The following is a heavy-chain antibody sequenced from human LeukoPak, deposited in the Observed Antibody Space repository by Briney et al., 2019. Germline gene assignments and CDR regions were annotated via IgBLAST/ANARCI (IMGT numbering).Heavy chain of an antibody. CDR2: INPNSGGT. CDR3: ATEVVTAIYYYFDY. Sequence: ASVKVSCEASGYTFTGYYMHWVRQAPGQGLEWMGRINPNSGGTNYAQKFQGRVTMTRDTSISTAYMELSRLTSDDTAVYYCATEVVTAIYYYFDYWGQGTLVTVSS. CDR1: GYTFTGYY. V-gene: IGHV1-2*06. D-gene: IGHD2-21*02. J-gene: IGHJ4*02.